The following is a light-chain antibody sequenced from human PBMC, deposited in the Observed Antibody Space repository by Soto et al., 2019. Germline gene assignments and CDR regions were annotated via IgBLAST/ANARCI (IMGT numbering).Light chain of an antibody. J-gene: IGKJ2*01. CDR2: WAS. V-gene: IGKV3-20*01. Sequence: EIVLTQSPGTLSLSPGERATLSCRASQSVSSNYLAWFQQKPGQAPKLLIYWASTRESGVPDRFSGSGSGTDFTLTISSLQAEDVAVYYCQQYYGTPLTFGQGTKLEIK. CDR3: QQYYGTPLT. CDR1: QSVSSNY.